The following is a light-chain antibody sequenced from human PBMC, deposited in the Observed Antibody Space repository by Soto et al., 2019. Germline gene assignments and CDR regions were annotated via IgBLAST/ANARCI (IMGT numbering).Light chain of an antibody. CDR3: QHYNNWPPWT. CDR1: LSVSVY. V-gene: IGKV3-15*01. CDR2: GAS. J-gene: IGKJ1*01. Sequence: VVLTQSPATLSLSPGERATLSCRTSLSVSVYLDCCQQKPGQAPRLLIYGASTRVTGVPARFSGSGSGTEFILIISSLQSEDFAVYYCQHYNNWPPWTFGQGTKVDI.